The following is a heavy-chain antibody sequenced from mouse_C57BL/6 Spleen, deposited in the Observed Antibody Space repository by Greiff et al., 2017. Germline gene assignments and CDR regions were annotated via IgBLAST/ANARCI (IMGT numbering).Heavy chain of an antibody. D-gene: IGHD1-1*01. CDR1: GYTFTSYW. CDR3: ARRDYGY. V-gene: IGHV1-69*01. J-gene: IGHJ4*01. Sequence: QVQLQQPGAELVMPGASVKLSCKASGYTFTSYWMHWVKQRPGQGLEWIGEIDPSDSYTNYNQKFKGKSTLTVDKSSSTAYMQLSSLTSEDSAVYYCARRDYGYWGQGTSVTVSS. CDR2: IDPSDSYT.